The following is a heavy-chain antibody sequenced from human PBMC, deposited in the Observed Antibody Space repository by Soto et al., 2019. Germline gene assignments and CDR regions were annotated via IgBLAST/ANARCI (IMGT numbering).Heavy chain of an antibody. Sequence: SETLSLTCAVYGGSFSGYYWSWIRQPPGKGLEWIGEINHSGSTNYNPSLKSRVTISVDTSKNQFSLKLSSVTAADTAVYYCARVSIAAPPYYYYYYMDVWGKGTTVTVSS. V-gene: IGHV4-34*01. CDR2: INHSGST. J-gene: IGHJ6*03. D-gene: IGHD6-6*01. CDR1: GGSFSGYY. CDR3: ARVSIAAPPYYYYYYMDV.